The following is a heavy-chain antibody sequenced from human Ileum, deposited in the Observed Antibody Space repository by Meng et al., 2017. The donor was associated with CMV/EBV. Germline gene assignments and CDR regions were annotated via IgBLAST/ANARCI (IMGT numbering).Heavy chain of an antibody. J-gene: IGHJ5*02. CDR1: GFTFSDYW. CDR2: IDCDGSSA. D-gene: IGHD3-3*01. V-gene: IGHV3-74*01. Sequence: GESLKISCAASGFTFSDYWMHWVRQAPGKGLVWVSRIDCDGSSATYADSVKGRFTISRDNAKNTLYLQMNSLTAEDTAVYYCARVATLSTIPWFDPWGQGTLVTVSS. CDR3: ARVATLSTIPWFDP.